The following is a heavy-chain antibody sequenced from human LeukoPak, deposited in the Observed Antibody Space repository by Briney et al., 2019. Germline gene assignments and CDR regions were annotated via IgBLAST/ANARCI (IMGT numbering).Heavy chain of an antibody. CDR1: RFTFSSYA. CDR2: ISGSGGST. Sequence: PGGSLRLSCAASRFTFSSYAMSWVRQAPGKGLEWVSAISGSGGSTYYADSVKGRFTISRDNSKNTLYLQMNSLRAEDTAVYYCARDPRGLLLRISFDYWGQGTLVTVSS. J-gene: IGHJ4*02. V-gene: IGHV3-23*01. CDR3: ARDPRGLLLRISFDY. D-gene: IGHD3-22*01.